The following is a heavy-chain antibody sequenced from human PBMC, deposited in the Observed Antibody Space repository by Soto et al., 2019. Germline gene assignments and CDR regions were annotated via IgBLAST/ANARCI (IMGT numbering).Heavy chain of an antibody. J-gene: IGHJ6*02. CDR2: ISYDGSNK. CDR3: AKDGEDIVVVPAAAGYSYGMDV. V-gene: IGHV3-30*18. Sequence: PGGSLRLSCAASGFTFSSYGMHWVRQAPGKGLEWVAVISYDGSNKYYADSVKGRFTISRDNSKNTLYLQMNSLRAEDTAVYYCAKDGEDIVVVPAAAGYSYGMDVWGQGTTVTVSS. CDR1: GFTFSSYG. D-gene: IGHD2-2*01.